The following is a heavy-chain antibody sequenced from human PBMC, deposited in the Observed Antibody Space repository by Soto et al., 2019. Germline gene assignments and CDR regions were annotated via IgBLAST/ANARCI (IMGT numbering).Heavy chain of an antibody. CDR2: IWYDGSNK. J-gene: IGHJ3*02. Sequence: GGSLSLSCAASGFTFISYGMHWVRQAPGKGLEWVAVIWYDGSNKYYADSVKGRFTISRDNSKNTLYLQMNSLRAEDTAVYYCARVLSSAHDAFDIWGQGTMVTVSS. V-gene: IGHV3-33*01. D-gene: IGHD3-22*01. CDR3: ARVLSSAHDAFDI. CDR1: GFTFISYG.